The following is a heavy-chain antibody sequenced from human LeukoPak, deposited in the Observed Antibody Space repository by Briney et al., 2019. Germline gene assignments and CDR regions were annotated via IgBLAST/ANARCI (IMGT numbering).Heavy chain of an antibody. V-gene: IGHV5-51*01. CDR1: GFDFNAYG. Sequence: WGSPGISFQCSGFDFNAYGIALVRPTPGKGLEWMGNIYPGGSNGRYSPSFQGQVTMSADKSITTVYLQWSSLKASDTAMYYCARHFHSAWFGFWGQGSLVTVSS. J-gene: IGHJ4*02. CDR3: ARHFHSAWFGF. D-gene: IGHD5-18*01. CDR2: IYPGGSNG.